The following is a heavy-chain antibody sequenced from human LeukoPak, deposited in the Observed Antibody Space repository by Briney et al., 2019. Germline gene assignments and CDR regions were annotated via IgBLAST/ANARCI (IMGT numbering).Heavy chain of an antibody. Sequence: GGSLRLPCAASGFIFPNAWLSWVRQPQGRGLDWVGGIKRKFEGGTTDYAAPVKGRFTISRDDSKNTLYLQMNSLKSEDTALYYCTTKRGVATTEAHYYYFDYWGQGTLVTVSS. D-gene: IGHD3-10*01. J-gene: IGHJ4*02. CDR3: TTKRGVATTEAHYYYFDY. CDR1: GFIFPNAW. CDR2: IKRKFEGGTT. V-gene: IGHV3-15*01.